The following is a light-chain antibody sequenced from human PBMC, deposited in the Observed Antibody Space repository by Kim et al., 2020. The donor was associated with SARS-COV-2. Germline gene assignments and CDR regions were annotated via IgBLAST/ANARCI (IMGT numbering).Light chain of an antibody. CDR3: QVWDSSRVHPV. V-gene: IGLV3-21*04. CDR1: NIGSKS. CDR2: NVN. Sequence: APGKTATMTWWGDNIGSKSVHWFRQLRGRAPVMVIFNVNDRPAGIPERFSGSSSANTATLTIARVEAGDEAVYSCQVWDSSRVHPVFGGGTQLIVL. J-gene: IGLJ2*01.